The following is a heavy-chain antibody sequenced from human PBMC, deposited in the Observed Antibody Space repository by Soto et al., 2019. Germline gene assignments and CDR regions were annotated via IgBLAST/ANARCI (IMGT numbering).Heavy chain of an antibody. CDR3: VKGRSSVGDNWFDP. V-gene: IGHV3-64D*06. J-gene: IGHJ5*02. D-gene: IGHD6-6*01. CDR2: ISSNGGST. CDR1: GFTFSSYA. Sequence: GGSLRLSCSASGFTFSSYAMHWVRQAPGKGLEYVSAISSNGGSTYYADSVKGRFTISRDNSKNTLYLQMNSLRAEDTAVYYCVKGRSSVGDNWFDPWGQGTLVTVSS.